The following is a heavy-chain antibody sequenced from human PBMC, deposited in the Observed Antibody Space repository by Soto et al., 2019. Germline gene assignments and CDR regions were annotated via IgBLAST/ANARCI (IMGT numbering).Heavy chain of an antibody. CDR2: ISGSGGST. CDR1: RDSVKSSA. CDR3: AKERGRWLQPHDF. Sequence: GXCPGLGRASSRDSVKSSAVGGVRQAPGEGLEWVSAISGSGGSTYYADSVKGRFTISRDNSKNTLYLQMNSLRAEDTAVYYCAKERGRWLQPHDFRGQGPWVTVS. D-gene: IGHD5-12*01. J-gene: IGHJ4*02. V-gene: IGHV3-23*01.